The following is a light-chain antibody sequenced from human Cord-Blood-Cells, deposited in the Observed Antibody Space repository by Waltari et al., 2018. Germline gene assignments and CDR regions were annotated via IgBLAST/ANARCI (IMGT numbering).Light chain of an antibody. CDR1: QSVSSN. J-gene: IGKJ1*01. V-gene: IGKV3-15*01. CDR2: GAS. CDR3: QQYNNWPPWT. Sequence: IVMTQSPATLSVSPGERATLSCRASQSVSSNLDWYQQKPGQAPRLLNYGASTRATGIPARFSGSRSGTEFTLTISSLQSEDFAVYYCQQYNNWPPWTFGQGTKVEIK.